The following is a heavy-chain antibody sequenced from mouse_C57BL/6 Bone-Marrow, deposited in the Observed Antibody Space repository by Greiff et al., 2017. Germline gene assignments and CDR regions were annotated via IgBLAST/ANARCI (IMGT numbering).Heavy chain of an antibody. V-gene: IGHV1-81*01. Sequence: VKLMESGAELARPGASVKLSCKASGYTFTSYGISWVKQRTGQGLEWIGEIYPSSGNTYYNEKFKGKATLTADKSSSTAYMELRSLTSEDSAVYFCARWGWSYYAMDYWGQGTSVTVSS. CDR3: ARWGWSYYAMDY. CDR2: IYPSSGNT. D-gene: IGHD2-3*01. CDR1: GYTFTSYG. J-gene: IGHJ4*01.